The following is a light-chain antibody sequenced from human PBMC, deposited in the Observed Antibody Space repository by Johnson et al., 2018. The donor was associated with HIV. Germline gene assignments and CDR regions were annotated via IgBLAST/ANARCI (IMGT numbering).Light chain of an antibody. V-gene: IGLV1-51*01. J-gene: IGLJ1*01. CDR2: DSN. CDR3: GTWDSSLRVGF. CDR1: SSNIGNNY. Sequence: QSVLTQPPSVSAAPGQKVTISCSGSSSNIGNNYVSWYQQLPGTAPKLLIYDSNKRPSGIPDRLSGSKSGTSATLGITGLQTGDEADYYCGTWDSSLRVGFFGTGTKVTVL.